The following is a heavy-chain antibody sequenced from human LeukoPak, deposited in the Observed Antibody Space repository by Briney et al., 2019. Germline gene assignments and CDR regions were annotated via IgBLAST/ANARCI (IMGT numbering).Heavy chain of an antibody. D-gene: IGHD1-26*01. Sequence: SETLSLTCTVSGGSISNYYWSWIRQPPGKGLEWIGHIYDDGSTKYSPSLQSRLTLSVDTSKNHFSLKLSSVTAADTAVYYCARYSGNPTWFFDYWGQGSLVTVSS. J-gene: IGHJ4*02. V-gene: IGHV4-59*01. CDR1: GGSISNYY. CDR2: IYDDGST. CDR3: ARYSGNPTWFFDY.